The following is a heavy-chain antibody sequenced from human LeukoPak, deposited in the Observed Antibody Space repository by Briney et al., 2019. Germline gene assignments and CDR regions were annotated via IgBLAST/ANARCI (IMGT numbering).Heavy chain of an antibody. D-gene: IGHD3-3*01. CDR1: GGSIDDNYL. CDR3: ARHYDFSSPYNN. CDR2: ISHTEGA. V-gene: IGHV4/OR15-8*02. Sequence: SETLSLTCVVSGGSIDDNYLWTWVRQPPGKGLDWIGEISHTEGAKYCPSLEGRVSISMDRSKNLFPLMLRSVTAADTAVYFCARHYDFSSPYNNWGQGILVTVSS. J-gene: IGHJ4*02.